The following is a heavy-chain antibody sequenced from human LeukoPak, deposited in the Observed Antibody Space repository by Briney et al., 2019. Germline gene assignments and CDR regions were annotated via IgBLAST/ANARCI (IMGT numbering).Heavy chain of an antibody. CDR2: IYYSGNT. Sequence: PSETLSLTCAVCGGSFRGYYWSWIRQPPGQGLEWIGSIYYSGNTYYNSSLKSRGTISVDTSKNQFSLKLSSVTAADTAVYYCAKAGPLKDTAMVNFVYCGQGTLVTVSS. V-gene: IGHV4-34*01. CDR3: AKAGPLKDTAMVNFVY. D-gene: IGHD5-18*01. CDR1: GGSFRGYY. J-gene: IGHJ4*02.